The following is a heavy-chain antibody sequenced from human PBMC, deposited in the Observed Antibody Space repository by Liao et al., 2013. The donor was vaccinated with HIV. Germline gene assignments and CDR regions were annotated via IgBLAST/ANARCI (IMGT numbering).Heavy chain of an antibody. J-gene: IGHJ5*02. D-gene: IGHD3-3*01. V-gene: IGHV4-30-4*08. CDR3: ARSRSGVVDP. Sequence: QVQLQESGPGLVKPSQTLSLTCTVSGVSITSGDYYWTWIRQPPGKGLEWIGYVSHSGSTYYNPSLKSRVSISVDTSKNQFSLKLSSVTAADTAVYFCARSRSGVVDPWGQGTLVTVSS. CDR1: GVSITSGDYY. CDR2: VSHSGST.